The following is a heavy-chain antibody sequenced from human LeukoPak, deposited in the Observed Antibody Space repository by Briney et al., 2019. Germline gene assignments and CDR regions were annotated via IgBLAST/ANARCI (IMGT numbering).Heavy chain of an antibody. D-gene: IGHD6-19*01. CDR2: IYYSGST. CDR3: ARRRLAVAQYFQH. J-gene: IGHJ1*01. V-gene: IGHV4-39*07. CDR1: GGSISSSSYY. Sequence: SETLSLTCTVSGGSISSSSYYWGWIRQPPGKGLEWIGSIYYSGSTYHNPSLKSRVTISVDTSKNQFSLKLSSVTAADTAVYYCARRRLAVAQYFQHWGQGTLVTVSS.